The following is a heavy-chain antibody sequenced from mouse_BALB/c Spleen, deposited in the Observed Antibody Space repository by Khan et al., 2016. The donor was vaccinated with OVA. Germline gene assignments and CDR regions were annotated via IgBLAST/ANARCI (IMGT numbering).Heavy chain of an antibody. Sequence: VQLKQFGPDLVKPGASVKISCKASGYSFTGHYMHWVKQSHGKSLEWIGRINPNNGGTSYNQKFKGKAILTVDKSSSTAYMELRSLTSADSAFYYCAFDGYFSACFAYWGQGTLVTVSA. CDR2: INPNNGGT. CDR3: AFDGYFSACFAY. V-gene: IGHV1-22*01. CDR1: GYSFTGHY. D-gene: IGHD2-3*01. J-gene: IGHJ3*01.